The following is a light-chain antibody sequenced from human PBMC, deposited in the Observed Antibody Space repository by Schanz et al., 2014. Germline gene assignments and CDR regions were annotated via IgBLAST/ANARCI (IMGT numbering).Light chain of an antibody. CDR3: QQSYSTPT. V-gene: IGKV1-39*01. CDR1: QNINTY. J-gene: IGKJ2*01. CDR2: SAS. Sequence: DIQLTQFPSSLSASVGDRVTITCRASQNINTYLNWYQQKPGKAPNLLVYSASNLQSGVPSRFGGSGSGTDFTLTISNLQPEDFATYYCQQSYSTPTFGQGTKLQIK.